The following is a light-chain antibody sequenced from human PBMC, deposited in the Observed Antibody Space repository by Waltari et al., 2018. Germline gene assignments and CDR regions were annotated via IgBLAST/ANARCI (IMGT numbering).Light chain of an antibody. J-gene: IGLJ2*01. CDR1: SSDVGGYNS. CDR2: DVN. CDR3: NSFTLGTALLV. V-gene: IGLV2-14*03. Sequence: QSALTQPASVSGSPGQSITISCTGTSSDVGGYNSVSCYQQHPAKAPKLIIYDVNTRPSGVSNRFSGSKSANPASLTISGLQAEDEADYYCNSFTLGTALLVFGGGTKLTVL.